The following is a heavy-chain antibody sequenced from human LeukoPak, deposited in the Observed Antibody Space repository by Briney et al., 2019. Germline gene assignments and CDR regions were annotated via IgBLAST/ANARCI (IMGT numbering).Heavy chain of an antibody. Sequence: GGSLRLSCAASGFTFSSYAMSWVRQAPGKGLEWVSAISGSGGSTYYADSVKGRFTISRDNSKNTLYLQMNSLRAEDTAVYYCAKQGYCSSTSCLGAYYMDVWGKGTTVTVSS. D-gene: IGHD2-2*01. CDR2: ISGSGGST. CDR1: GFTFSSYA. J-gene: IGHJ6*03. V-gene: IGHV3-23*01. CDR3: AKQGYCSSTSCLGAYYMDV.